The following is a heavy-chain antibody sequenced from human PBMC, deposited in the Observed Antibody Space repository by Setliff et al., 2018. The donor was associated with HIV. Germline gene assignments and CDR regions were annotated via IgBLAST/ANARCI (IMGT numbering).Heavy chain of an antibody. Sequence: GGSLRLSCTASDFTFTSYWMTWVRQAPGSGLEWVANIKQDGSEKYYVDSVKGRFTISRDNAKNSVYLQMNSLRAEDTAIYYCARVYTYTYDYWGQGTLVTVSS. CDR2: IKQDGSEK. CDR1: DFTFTSYW. D-gene: IGHD1-1*01. V-gene: IGHV3-7*01. J-gene: IGHJ4*02. CDR3: ARVYTYTYDY.